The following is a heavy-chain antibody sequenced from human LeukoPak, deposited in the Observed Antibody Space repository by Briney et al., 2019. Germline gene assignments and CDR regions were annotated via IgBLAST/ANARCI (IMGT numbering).Heavy chain of an antibody. D-gene: IGHD2-21*01. CDR2: ISWNSGSI. Sequence: GGSLRLSCAASGFTFDDYAMHWVRQAPGKGLEWVSGISWNSGSIGCADSVKGRFTISRDNAKNSLYLQMNSLRAEDTALYYCAKDMPMRNYSPACPDYWGQGTLVTVSS. CDR1: GFTFDDYA. V-gene: IGHV3-9*01. J-gene: IGHJ4*02. CDR3: AKDMPMRNYSPACPDY.